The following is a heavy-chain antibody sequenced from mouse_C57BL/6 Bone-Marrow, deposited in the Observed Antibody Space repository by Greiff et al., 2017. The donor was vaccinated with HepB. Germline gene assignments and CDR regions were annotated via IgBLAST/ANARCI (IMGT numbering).Heavy chain of an antibody. CDR2: ISDGGSYT. Sequence: EVQVVESGGGLVKPGGSLKLSCAASGFTFSSYAMSWVRQTPEKRLEWVATISDGGSYTYYPDNVKGRFTISRDNAKNNLYLQMSHLKSEDTAMYNCAGDQSLGYYLDYWAKAPLSQSPQ. V-gene: IGHV5-4*01. CDR3: AGDQSLGYYLDY. J-gene: IGHJ2*01. CDR1: GFTFSSYA.